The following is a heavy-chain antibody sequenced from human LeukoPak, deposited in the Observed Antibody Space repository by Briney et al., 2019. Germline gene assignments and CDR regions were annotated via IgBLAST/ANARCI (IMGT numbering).Heavy chain of an antibody. CDR1: GGSITSSSYY. V-gene: IGHV4-39*01. CDR3: ARSIVATIDPLDY. J-gene: IGHJ4*02. D-gene: IGHD5-12*01. CDR2: IYYSGST. Sequence: SETLSLTCTVSGGSITSSSYYWGWIRQPPGKGLEWIGSIYYSGSTYYNPSLKSRVTISVDTSKNQFSLKLSSVTAADTAVYYCARSIVATIDPLDYWCQGTLVTVSS.